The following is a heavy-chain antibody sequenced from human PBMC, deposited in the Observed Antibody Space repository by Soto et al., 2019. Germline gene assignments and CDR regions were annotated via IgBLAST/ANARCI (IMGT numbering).Heavy chain of an antibody. J-gene: IGHJ5*02. V-gene: IGHV1-69*02. Sequence: QVQLVQSGAEVKKPGASVKVSCKASGGTFSSYTISWVRQAPGQGLEWVGRIIPILGIANYAQKFQGRVTITADKSTNTAYRELSSLISEDTAVYYCAEGAQENWFDPWGQGTLVTVSS. CDR3: AEGAQENWFDP. D-gene: IGHD3-16*01. CDR2: IIPILGIA. CDR1: GGTFSSYT.